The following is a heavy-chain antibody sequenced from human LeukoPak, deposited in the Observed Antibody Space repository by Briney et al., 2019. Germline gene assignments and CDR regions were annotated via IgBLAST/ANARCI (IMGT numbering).Heavy chain of an antibody. CDR1: GGSISSSNW. Sequence: SETLSLTCAVSGGSISSSNWWSWVRQPPGKGLEWIGEIYHSGSTNYNPSLKSRVTISVDKSKNQFSLKLSSVTAADTAVYYCARGGDILTDDAPDAFDIWGQGTMVTVSS. V-gene: IGHV4-4*02. CDR2: IYHSGST. CDR3: ARGGDILTDDAPDAFDI. D-gene: IGHD3-9*01. J-gene: IGHJ3*02.